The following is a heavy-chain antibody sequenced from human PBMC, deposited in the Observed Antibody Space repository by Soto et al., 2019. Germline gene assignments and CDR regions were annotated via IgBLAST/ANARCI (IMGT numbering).Heavy chain of an antibody. D-gene: IGHD3-10*01. V-gene: IGHV1-18*01. J-gene: IGHJ6*03. CDR3: ARFNGSGTNYYMDV. CDR1: GYMFTSYG. Sequence: QVQLVQSGAELKKPGASAKVSCKASGYMFTSYGISWVRQAPGQGLEWMAWISVNNGNTNYAQKGQGRVTMTKDTSTMTAHMELRSLRYDDTDVYYWARFNGSGTNYYMDVWGKGTMVIVSS. CDR2: ISVNNGNT.